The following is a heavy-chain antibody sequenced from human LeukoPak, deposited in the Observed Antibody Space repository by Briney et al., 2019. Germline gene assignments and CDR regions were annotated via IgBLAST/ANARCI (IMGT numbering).Heavy chain of an antibody. CDR2: ISYDGSNK. CDR3: ARDRGYSYAYEDY. CDR1: GFTFSSYG. Sequence: GRSLRLSCAASGFTFSSYGMHWVRQAPGKGLEWVAVISYDGSNKYYADSVKGRFTISRDNSKNTLYLQMNSLRAEDTAVYYCARDRGYSYAYEDYWGQGTLVTVSS. J-gene: IGHJ4*02. V-gene: IGHV3-30*03. D-gene: IGHD5-18*01.